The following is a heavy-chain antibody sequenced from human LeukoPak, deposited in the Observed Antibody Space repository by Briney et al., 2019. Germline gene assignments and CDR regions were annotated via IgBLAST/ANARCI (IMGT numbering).Heavy chain of an antibody. V-gene: IGHV3-30-3*01. D-gene: IGHD3-3*01. CDR3: ARDPGRFLEWYVFDY. CDR2: ISYDGSNK. CDR1: GFTFSSYA. Sequence: PGGSLRLSCAASGFTFSSYAMHWVRQAPGKGLEWVAVISYDGSNKYYADSVKGRFTISRDNSKNTLYLQMYSLRAEDTAVYYCARDPGRFLEWYVFDYWGQGTLVTVSS. J-gene: IGHJ4*02.